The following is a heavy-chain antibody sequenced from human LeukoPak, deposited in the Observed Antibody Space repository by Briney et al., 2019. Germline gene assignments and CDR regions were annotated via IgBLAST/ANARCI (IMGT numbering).Heavy chain of an antibody. CDR1: GFIFTNFA. J-gene: IGHJ4*02. CDR3: ARPSPPGDGYNPSDQ. Sequence: PGGSLRLSCAASGFIFTNFAIHWVRQAPGKGLEWVAVISNDERNKYYAESVKGRFTISRDNSNSMVYLQMTSLRLEDTAVYYCARPSPPGDGYNPSDQWGQGSLVIVSS. D-gene: IGHD5-24*01. V-gene: IGHV3-30*04. CDR2: ISNDERNK.